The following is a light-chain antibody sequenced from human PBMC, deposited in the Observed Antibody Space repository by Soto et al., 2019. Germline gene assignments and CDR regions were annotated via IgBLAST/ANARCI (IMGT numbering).Light chain of an antibody. CDR3: SSYTSSGTLYV. CDR2: EVS. CDR1: SSDVGGYNY. V-gene: IGLV2-14*01. J-gene: IGLJ1*01. Sequence: QSALTQPASVSGSPGQSITISCTGTSSDVGGYNYVSWYQQHPGRAPKFLIYEVSHRPSGISIRFSGSKSGNTASLTISGLQTEDEADYYCSSYTSSGTLYVFGTGTKVTVL.